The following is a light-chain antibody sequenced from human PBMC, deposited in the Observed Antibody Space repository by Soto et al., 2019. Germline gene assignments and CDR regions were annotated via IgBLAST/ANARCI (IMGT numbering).Light chain of an antibody. J-gene: IGKJ3*01. CDR3: QQCVSWPQFT. CDR1: QSVGSS. CDR2: DVS. V-gene: IGKV3-11*01. Sequence: EIVLTQSPATLSLSPGERASLSCRASQSVGSSLAWYQHKPGQAPRLLIYDVSNRATGIPARFSGSGSGTDFTLTISSLEPEDFAFYYCQQCVSWPQFTFGPGTGLDI.